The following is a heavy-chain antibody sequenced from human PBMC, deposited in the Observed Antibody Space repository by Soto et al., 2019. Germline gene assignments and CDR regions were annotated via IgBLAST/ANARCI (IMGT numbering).Heavy chain of an antibody. CDR2: ISGSGGST. Sequence: ESGGGLVQPGGSLRLSCAASGFTFSSYAMSWVRQAPGKGLEWVSAISGSGGSTYYADSVKGRFTISRDKSKNTLYLQMNSMRAENTAVYYCAKDQGYYDFWSGPAGSNAFDIWGQGTMVTVSS. CDR1: GFTFSSYA. J-gene: IGHJ3*02. CDR3: AKDQGYYDFWSGPAGSNAFDI. D-gene: IGHD3-3*01. V-gene: IGHV3-23*01.